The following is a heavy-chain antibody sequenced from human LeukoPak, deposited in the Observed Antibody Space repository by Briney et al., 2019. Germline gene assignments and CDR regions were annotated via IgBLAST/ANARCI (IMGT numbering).Heavy chain of an antibody. Sequence: SETLSLTCTVSGDSISRSTYYWAWIRQPPGKGLEWVGSVYYGRSPYFNPSLESRATISVDTSKNHFSLKMSSVTAADTAVYYCARSSGTGTFSYWGQGTLVTVSS. CDR2: VYYGRSP. V-gene: IGHV4-39*02. CDR3: ARSSGTGTFSY. J-gene: IGHJ4*02. CDR1: GDSISRSTYY. D-gene: IGHD6-25*01.